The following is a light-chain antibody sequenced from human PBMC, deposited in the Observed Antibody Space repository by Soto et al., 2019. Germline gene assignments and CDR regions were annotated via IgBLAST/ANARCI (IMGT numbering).Light chain of an antibody. CDR3: SSYTGSSTLG. Sequence: QSALTQPASVSGSPGQSITISCTGTSSDIGDYNFVSWYQQHPGNAPKLMIYDVANRPSGVSNRFSGSKSGNTASLTISGLQAEDEADYYCSSYTGSSTLGFGTGTKLTVL. CDR2: DVA. CDR1: SSDIGDYNF. J-gene: IGLJ1*01. V-gene: IGLV2-14*03.